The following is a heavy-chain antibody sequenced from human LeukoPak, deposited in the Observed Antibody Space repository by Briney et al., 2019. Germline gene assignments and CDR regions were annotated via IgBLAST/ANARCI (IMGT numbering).Heavy chain of an antibody. CDR3: ARYSSSGWYFDF. V-gene: IGHV6-1*01. J-gene: IGHJ4*02. Sequence: SQTLSLTCDISGDSFSSNSVAWSWIRQSPSRGLEWLGRTYYRSKWYSDYGVSVGGRITVSPDTSKNQFSLKLDSVNPEDTAVYYCARYSSSGWYFDFWGQGSLVTGSS. D-gene: IGHD6-19*01. CDR2: TYYRSKWYS. CDR1: GDSFSSNSVA.